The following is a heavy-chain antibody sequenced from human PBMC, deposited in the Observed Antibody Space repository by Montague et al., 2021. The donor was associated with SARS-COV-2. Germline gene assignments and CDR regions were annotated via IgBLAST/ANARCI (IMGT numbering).Heavy chain of an antibody. CDR1: GGSISSYY. CDR3: ARGFDY. J-gene: IGHJ4*02. V-gene: IGHV4-59*01. CDR2: INYSGST. Sequence: SETLSLTCTVSGGSISSYYWSWFRQHPRKGLQWMGYINYSGSTNDNPSLMSSVTISVDTSSNQFSLMLSSVAAADPAVYYCARGFDYWGQGTLVTVSS.